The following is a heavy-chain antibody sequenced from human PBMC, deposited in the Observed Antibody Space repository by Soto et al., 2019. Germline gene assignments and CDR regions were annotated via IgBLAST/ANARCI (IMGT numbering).Heavy chain of an antibody. CDR1: GFNFSRFW. CDR2: LYTDGTRT. V-gene: IGHV3-74*01. D-gene: IGHD3-10*01. CDR3: ARGAGGYYYMDV. J-gene: IGHJ6*03. Sequence: GGYLRLSSAASGFNFSRFWMHLVRQAPGKGLVWVSRLYTDGTRTSYADSVKGLFTISRDNAKNTLYLQMISLRAEDTAVYYCARGAGGYYYMDVWGKGT.